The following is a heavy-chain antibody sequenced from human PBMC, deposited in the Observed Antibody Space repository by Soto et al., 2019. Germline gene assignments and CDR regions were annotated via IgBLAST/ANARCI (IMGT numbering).Heavy chain of an antibody. CDR3: ATQKGANRGSRTYKWFDP. CDR2: IIPIFGTA. D-gene: IGHD1-26*01. Sequence: SVKVSCKASGGTFSSYAISWVRQAPGQGLEWMGGIIPIFGTANYAQKFQGRVTITADESTSTAYMELSSLRSEDTAMYYCATQKGANRGSRTYKWFDPWGQGTQVTVSS. CDR1: GGTFSSYA. J-gene: IGHJ5*02. V-gene: IGHV1-69*13.